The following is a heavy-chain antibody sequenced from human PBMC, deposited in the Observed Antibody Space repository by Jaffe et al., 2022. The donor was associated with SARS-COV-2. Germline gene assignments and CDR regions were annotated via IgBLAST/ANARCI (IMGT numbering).Heavy chain of an antibody. J-gene: IGHJ3*02. CDR2: ISYDGSNK. V-gene: IGHV3-30*03. CDR3: ARHSGSYQGAFGAFDI. D-gene: IGHD1-26*01. CDR1: GFTFSSYG. Sequence: QVQLVESGGGVVQPGRSLRLSCAASGFTFSSYGMHWVRQAPGKGLEWVAVISYDGSNKYYADSVKGRFTISRDNSKNTLYLQMNSLRAEDTAVYYCARHSGSYQGAFGAFDIWGQGTMVTVSS.